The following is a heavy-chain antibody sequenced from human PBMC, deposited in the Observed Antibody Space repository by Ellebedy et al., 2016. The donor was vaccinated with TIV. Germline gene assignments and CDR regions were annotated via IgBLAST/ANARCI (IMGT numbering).Heavy chain of an antibody. D-gene: IGHD4/OR15-4a*01. CDR3: AGWAGVLAGGAFFNY. CDR2: IHHDGST. J-gene: IGHJ4*02. Sequence: SETLSLTXTVSGYSITSGYYWGCIRQPPGEGLEWIASIHHDGSTFYSPSLKSRVTIVVDTSKNQFSLKLRSVTAADTAVYYCAGWAGVLAGGAFFNYWGQGTLVTVSS. CDR1: GYSITSGYY. V-gene: IGHV4-38-2*02.